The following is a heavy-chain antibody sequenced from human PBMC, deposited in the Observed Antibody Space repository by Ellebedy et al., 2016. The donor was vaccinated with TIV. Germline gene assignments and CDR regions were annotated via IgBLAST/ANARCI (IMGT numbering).Heavy chain of an antibody. D-gene: IGHD3-10*01. J-gene: IGHJ4*02. CDR1: GFPFSDYA. CDR2: IMAKDGGT. CDR3: AKDAPKGFGAGRYYFDY. Sequence: LSLTXAASGFPFSDYAMGWVRQASGKGLEWVAAIMAKDGGTYYADSVRGRFTISRDNSKNTLYLQMNSLRVDDTAVYKCAKDAPKGFGAGRYYFDYWGQGTLVTVSS. V-gene: IGHV3-23*01.